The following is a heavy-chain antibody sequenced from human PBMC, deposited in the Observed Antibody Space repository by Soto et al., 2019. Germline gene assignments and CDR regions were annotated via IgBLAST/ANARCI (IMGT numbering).Heavy chain of an antibody. D-gene: IGHD2-15*01. CDR3: ARVVVYCSGGSCQNWFDP. J-gene: IGHJ5*02. CDR2: SSSSGGTI. Sequence: QVQLVESGGGLVKPGGSLRLSCAASGFTFTDYYMSWIRQAPGKGLEWVSYSSSSGGTIYYADSVKGRFTISRDNAKNSLYLQMNSLRAEDTAVYYCARVVVYCSGGSCQNWFDPWGQGTPVTVSS. V-gene: IGHV3-11*01. CDR1: GFTFTDYY.